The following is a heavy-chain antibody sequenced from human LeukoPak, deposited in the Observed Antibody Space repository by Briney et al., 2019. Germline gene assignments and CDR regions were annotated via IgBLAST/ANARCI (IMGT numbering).Heavy chain of an antibody. CDR2: ISSSSSDI. Sequence: GGSLRLSCAASGFTFSTHSMNWVRQAPGKGLEWVSCISSSSSDIKYADSVKGRFTISRDNAKNSLYLQLSSLRAEDTAVYYCAKVGEPGIAAAGTEGLFDYWGQGTLVTVSS. J-gene: IGHJ4*02. D-gene: IGHD6-13*01. CDR3: AKVGEPGIAAAGTEGLFDY. V-gene: IGHV3-21*01. CDR1: GFTFSTHS.